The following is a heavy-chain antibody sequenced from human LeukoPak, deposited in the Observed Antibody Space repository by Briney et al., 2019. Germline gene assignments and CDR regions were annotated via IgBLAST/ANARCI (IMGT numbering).Heavy chain of an antibody. CDR2: INPNSGGT. D-gene: IGHD6-19*01. J-gene: IGHJ5*02. CDR3: ARDVRSGWYLAGDWFDP. Sequence: ASVKVSCKASGYTFSGHYMHWVRQAPGQGLEWMGWINPNSGGTKYAQKFQGRVTMTRDTSISTAYMELSRLRSDDTAIYYCARDVRSGWYLAGDWFDPWGQGTLVTVSS. CDR1: GYTFSGHY. V-gene: IGHV1-2*02.